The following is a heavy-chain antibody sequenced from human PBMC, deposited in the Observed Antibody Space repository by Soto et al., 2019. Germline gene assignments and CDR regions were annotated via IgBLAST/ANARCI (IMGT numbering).Heavy chain of an antibody. V-gene: IGHV3-21*06. D-gene: IGHD3-22*01. CDR3: AREGVHNYNEYYFDY. CDR2: ISGIRDYI. CDR1: GFPFSYYA. J-gene: IGHJ4*02. Sequence: GGSLRLSCAASGFPFSYYALHWVRRAPGKGLEWVSSISGIRDYIRYADSVKGRFTISRDNAKTSLYLQMNSLTAEDTAVYYCAREGVHNYNEYYFDYWGQGTLVTVSS.